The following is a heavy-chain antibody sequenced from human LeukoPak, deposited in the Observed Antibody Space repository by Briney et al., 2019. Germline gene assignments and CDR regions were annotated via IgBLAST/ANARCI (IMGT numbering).Heavy chain of an antibody. V-gene: IGHV3-23*01. CDR2: ISGSGVST. CDR1: GFTFSSYA. J-gene: IGHJ3*02. Sequence: GGSLRLSCAAAGFTFSSYAMHWVRQAPGKGLEWVSGISGSGVSTYYADSVRGRFTISRDNSKNTLFLQMNSLSAEDTAVYNWVSIGVGIVGVTFGTFDIWGQGTMVIVSS. CDR3: VSIGVGIVGVTFGTFDI. D-gene: IGHD1-26*01.